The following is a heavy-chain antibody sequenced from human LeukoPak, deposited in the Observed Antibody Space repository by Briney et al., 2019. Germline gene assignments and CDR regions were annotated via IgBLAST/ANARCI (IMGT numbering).Heavy chain of an antibody. CDR2: ISGGGDA. Sequence: GGSLTLSCTASGFPFNRFAMSWVRQAPGQGLAWVSAISGGGDAHYADSVKGRFIISRDNSKNTLFLHMNNLTADDTALYFCAKQGITGADSWGQGTLVSVSS. CDR1: GFPFNRFA. CDR3: AKQGITGADS. V-gene: IGHV3-23*01. J-gene: IGHJ4*02.